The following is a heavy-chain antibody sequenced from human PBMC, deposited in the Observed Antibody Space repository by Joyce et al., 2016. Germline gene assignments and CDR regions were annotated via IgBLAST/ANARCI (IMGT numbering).Heavy chain of an antibody. J-gene: IGHJ6*03. CDR2: ISGSGGSI. V-gene: IGHV3-23*01. CDR1: GFTFRSYA. CDR3: AKVAEGSAVYFYYMDV. Sequence: EVQLLESGGGLVQPAGSLRLSCAASGFTFRSYAMSLVRHAPGKGLEVVSVISGSGGSIYAADSVKGRFTFSRDNSKNTLYLQMNSLRAEDTAVYYCAKVAEGSAVYFYYMDVWGKGTTVTVSS. D-gene: IGHD6-6*01.